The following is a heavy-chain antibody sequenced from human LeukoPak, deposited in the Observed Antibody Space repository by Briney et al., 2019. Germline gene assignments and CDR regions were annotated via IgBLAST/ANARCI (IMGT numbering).Heavy chain of an antibody. CDR2: INPNSGGT. CDR1: GYTFTDYY. V-gene: IGHV1-2*02. CDR3: ARAPYYYDSSGYPGYYFDY. J-gene: IGHJ4*02. D-gene: IGHD3-22*01. Sequence: ASVKVSCKASGYTFTDYYMHWARQAPGQGLEWMGWINPNSGGTNYAQKFQGRVTMTRDTSISTAYMELSRLRSDDTAVYYCARAPYYYDSSGYPGYYFDYWGQGTLVTVSS.